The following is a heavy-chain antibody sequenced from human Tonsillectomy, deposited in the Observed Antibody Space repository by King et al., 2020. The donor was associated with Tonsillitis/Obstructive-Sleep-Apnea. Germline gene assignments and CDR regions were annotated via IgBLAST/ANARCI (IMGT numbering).Heavy chain of an antibody. V-gene: IGHV3-33*01. D-gene: IGHD3-3*01. J-gene: IGHJ4*02. CDR1: GFTFSSYG. Sequence: VQLVESGGGVVQPGRSLRLSCSASGFTFSSYGMHWVRQAPGKGLELVAVIWYDGSNKYYADSVKGRFTISRDNSKNTLYLQMNSLRAEDTAVYYCASSITIFGVVEYYFDYWGQGTLVTVSS. CDR2: IWYDGSNK. CDR3: ASSITIFGVVEYYFDY.